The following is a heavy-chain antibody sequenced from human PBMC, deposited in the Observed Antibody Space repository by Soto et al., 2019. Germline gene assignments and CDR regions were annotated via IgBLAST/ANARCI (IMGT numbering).Heavy chain of an antibody. Sequence: PGGSLRLSCAASGFIFTSHDMHWVRQSTGKGLEWVSAIGTAGDTYYPDSVKGRFTISRENVKSSLFLQMNSLRAEDTAVYYCARASPAGPVDFWGQGTLVTVSS. CDR3: ARASPAGPVDF. J-gene: IGHJ4*02. CDR2: IGTAGDT. V-gene: IGHV3-13*01. D-gene: IGHD2-2*01. CDR1: GFIFTSHD.